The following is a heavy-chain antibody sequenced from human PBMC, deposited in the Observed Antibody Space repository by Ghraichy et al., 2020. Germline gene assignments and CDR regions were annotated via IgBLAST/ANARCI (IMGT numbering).Heavy chain of an antibody. D-gene: IGHD3-9*01. CDR3: ARGGYYDILTGPYYFDY. J-gene: IGHJ4*02. CDR1: GYTFTSYY. Sequence: ASVKVSCKASGYTFTSYYMHWVRQAPGQGLEWMGIINPSGGSTSYAQKFQGRVTMTRDTSTSTVYMELSSLRSEDTAVYYCARGGYYDILTGPYYFDYWGQGTLVTVSS. V-gene: IGHV1-46*01. CDR2: INPSGGST.